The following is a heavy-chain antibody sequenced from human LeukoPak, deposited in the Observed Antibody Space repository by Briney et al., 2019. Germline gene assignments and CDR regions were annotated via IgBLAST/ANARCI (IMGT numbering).Heavy chain of an antibody. Sequence: GGSLRLSCAASGFTFSSYAMHWVRQAPGKGLEWVAVISYDGSNKYYADSVKGRFTISRDNSKNTLYLQMNSLRAEDTAVYYCAKDLLGDYYGSGSYYPPLIDYWGQGTLVTVSS. V-gene: IGHV3-30*04. J-gene: IGHJ4*02. CDR1: GFTFSSYA. D-gene: IGHD3-10*01. CDR3: AKDLLGDYYGSGSYYPPLIDY. CDR2: ISYDGSNK.